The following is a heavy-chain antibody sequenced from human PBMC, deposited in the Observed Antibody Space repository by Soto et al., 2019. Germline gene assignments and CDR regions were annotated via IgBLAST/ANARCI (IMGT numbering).Heavy chain of an antibody. CDR3: ARFAATSGINAFDV. Sequence: GESLKISCEGSGYTFTNYWIVWVRQLPGKGLEWMGIIYPRDSHTTYSPSFQGQVTISDDKSLNSAFLQWSSLKASDTATYYCARFAATSGINAFDVWGPGTMVTVSS. CDR2: IYPRDSHT. J-gene: IGHJ3*01. V-gene: IGHV5-51*01. D-gene: IGHD1-1*01. CDR1: GYTFTNYW.